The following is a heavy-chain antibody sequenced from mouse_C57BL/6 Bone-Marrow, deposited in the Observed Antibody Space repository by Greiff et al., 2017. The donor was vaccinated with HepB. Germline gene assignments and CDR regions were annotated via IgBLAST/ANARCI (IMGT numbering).Heavy chain of an antibody. J-gene: IGHJ2*01. CDR2: IYPRSGNT. Sequence: VMLVESGAELARPGASVKLSCKASGYTFTSYGISWVKQRTGQGLEWIGEIYPRSGNTYYNEKFKGKATLTADKSSSTAYMELRSLTSEDSAVYFCARRGLLLERVYYFDYWGQGTTLTVSS. CDR1: GYTFTSYG. V-gene: IGHV1-81*01. CDR3: ARRGLLLERVYYFDY. D-gene: IGHD2-3*01.